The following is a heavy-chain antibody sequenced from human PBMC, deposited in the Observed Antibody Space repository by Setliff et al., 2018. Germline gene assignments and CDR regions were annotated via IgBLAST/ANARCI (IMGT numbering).Heavy chain of an antibody. Sequence: GESLKISCKGSGYSFSNFWIGWVRQMPGKGLERMGIIYPGDSHTRYSPSFQGQVTISDDKSISTAYLQWSSLKASDTAMYYCARLGPTVTSWEDYWGQGTLVTVSS. J-gene: IGHJ4*02. V-gene: IGHV5-51*01. CDR2: IYPGDSHT. CDR1: GYSFSNFW. CDR3: ARLGPTVTSWEDY. D-gene: IGHD4-17*01.